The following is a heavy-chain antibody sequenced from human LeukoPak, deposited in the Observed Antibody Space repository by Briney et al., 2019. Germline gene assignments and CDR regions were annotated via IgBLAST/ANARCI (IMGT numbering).Heavy chain of an antibody. D-gene: IGHD4-23*01. Sequence: SETLSLTCTVSGGSISSYYWSWIRQLPGKGLEWIGYIYYSGSTNYNPSLKSRVTISVDTSKNQFSLKLSSVTAADTAVCYCARAPLRWHNFDYWGQGTLVTVSS. V-gene: IGHV4-59*01. CDR1: GGSISSYY. J-gene: IGHJ4*02. CDR2: IYYSGST. CDR3: ARAPLRWHNFDY.